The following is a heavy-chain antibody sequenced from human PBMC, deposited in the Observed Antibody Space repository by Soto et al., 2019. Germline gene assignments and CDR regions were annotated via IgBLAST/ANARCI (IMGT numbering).Heavy chain of an antibody. J-gene: IGHJ4*02. Sequence: QITFKESGPTLVKPTQTLTLTCTFTGSSLSTSGVGVGWIRQPPGKVLEWLALIYWTDDKRYSPSLKSRLTITKDTSKNQVVLTMTNKDPVDTATYYCSHSNLLCFGDYPMGYWGQGTLVTVS. CDR3: SHSNLLCFGDYPMGY. V-gene: IGHV2-5*01. CDR2: IYWTDDK. D-gene: IGHD3-10*01. CDR1: GSSLSTSGVG.